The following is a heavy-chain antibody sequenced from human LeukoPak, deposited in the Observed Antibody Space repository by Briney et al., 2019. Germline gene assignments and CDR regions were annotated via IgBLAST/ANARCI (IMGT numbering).Heavy chain of an antibody. D-gene: IGHD3-10*01. Sequence: GGSLRLSCVASGFTFSSNGMHWVRQAPGKGLEWVTFIQYDGSKKYYADSVKGRFTISRDNSKNTLYLEMNSLRAEDTAVYYCARGARGSGTASDYWGQGTLVTVSS. CDR2: IQYDGSKK. CDR1: GFTFSSNG. CDR3: ARGARGSGTASDY. V-gene: IGHV3-30*02. J-gene: IGHJ4*02.